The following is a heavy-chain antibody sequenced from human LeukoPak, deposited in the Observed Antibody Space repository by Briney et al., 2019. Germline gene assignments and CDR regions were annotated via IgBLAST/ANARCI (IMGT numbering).Heavy chain of an antibody. CDR2: INGDGRNI. Sequence: GGSLRLSCVASGFTFSSYWMHWVRQDPRKGLVWVSRINGDGRNINYADSVRGRFTITRDNAKNTLYLQMNSLRAEDTAVYYCAKDHMVRGVLALDFWGQGTLVTVSS. J-gene: IGHJ4*02. D-gene: IGHD3-10*01. V-gene: IGHV3-74*01. CDR3: AKDHMVRGVLALDF. CDR1: GFTFSSYW.